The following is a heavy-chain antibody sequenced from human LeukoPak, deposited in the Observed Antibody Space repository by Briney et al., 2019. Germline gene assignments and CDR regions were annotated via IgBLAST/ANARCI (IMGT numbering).Heavy chain of an antibody. J-gene: IGHJ4*02. V-gene: IGHV4-34*01. Sequence: SETLSLTCAVYGGSFSGYYWSWIRQPPGKGLEWIGEINHSGSTYYNPSFKSRVTISVDRSKNQFSLKLSSVTAADTAVYYCARAGDYGDYDYWGQGTLVTVSS. CDR1: GGSFSGYY. D-gene: IGHD4-17*01. CDR2: INHSGST. CDR3: ARAGDYGDYDY.